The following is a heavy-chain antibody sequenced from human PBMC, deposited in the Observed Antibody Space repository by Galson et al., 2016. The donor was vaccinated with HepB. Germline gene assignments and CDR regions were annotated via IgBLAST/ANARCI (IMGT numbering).Heavy chain of an antibody. CDR1: GFSLSTNGVG. D-gene: IGHD4-11*01. V-gene: IGHV2-5*01. CDR2: IYWNGNK. CDR3: VRRRWDYNHYFDY. J-gene: IGHJ4*02. Sequence: PALVKPTQTLTLTCTFSGFSLSTNGVGVGWVRRSPGKALEWLALIYWNGNKGYSPSLNDRPTITKDTSKHQVVLTMTNMDPVDTATYYCVRRRWDYNHYFDYWGQGTLVTVSS.